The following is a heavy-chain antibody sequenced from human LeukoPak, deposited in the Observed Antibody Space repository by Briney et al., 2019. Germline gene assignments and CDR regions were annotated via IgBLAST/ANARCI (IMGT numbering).Heavy chain of an antibody. V-gene: IGHV1-3*01. D-gene: IGHD2-2*01. J-gene: IGHJ5*02. CDR1: GYTFTTYA. Sequence: ASVTVSCKTSGYTFTTYAIHWVRQAPGQRLEWMGLINADDGNARYSQRFQGRVTITRDTSANTAYMELSSLRFEDTAVYYCARGIVVQPSANWFDPWGQGTPVTVSS. CDR2: INADDGNA. CDR3: ARGIVVQPSANWFDP.